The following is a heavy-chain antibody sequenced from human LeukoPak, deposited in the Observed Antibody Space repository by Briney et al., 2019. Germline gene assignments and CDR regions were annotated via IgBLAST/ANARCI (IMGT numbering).Heavy chain of an antibody. J-gene: IGHJ4*02. Sequence: GGSLRLSCAASGFTFSSYSMNWVRQAPGKGLEWVSSISSSSSYIYYADSVKGRFTISRDNAQNSLYLQMNSLRAEDTAVYYCARGSYSGSYYGDYWGQGTLVTVSS. CDR3: ARGSYSGSYYGDY. CDR2: ISSSSSYI. CDR1: GFTFSSYS. D-gene: IGHD1-26*01. V-gene: IGHV3-21*01.